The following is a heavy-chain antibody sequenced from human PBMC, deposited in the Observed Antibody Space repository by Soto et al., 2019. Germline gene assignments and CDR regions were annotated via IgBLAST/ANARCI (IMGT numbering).Heavy chain of an antibody. J-gene: IGHJ5*02. D-gene: IGHD2-15*01. CDR3: ASYGGYCRGGSCYSGVPWFDP. CDR2: TYSGGTT. V-gene: IGHV3-66*01. CDR1: GFIGSSVH. Sequence: DVHLVESGGGLVQPGGSLSLSCAASGFIGSSVHLVWVRQAPGTGLEWVSVTYSGGTTSHADSVKGRFTISRDNSKNTLYVPMTSLIADHTAVYYCASYGGYCRGGSCYSGVPWFDPFGQGTLVTVSS.